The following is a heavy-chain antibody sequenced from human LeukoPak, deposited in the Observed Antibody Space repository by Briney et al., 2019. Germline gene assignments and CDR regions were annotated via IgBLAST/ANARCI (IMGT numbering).Heavy chain of an antibody. CDR3: ARVSRDGYKIEGGFDY. V-gene: IGHV1-2*02. J-gene: IGHJ4*02. D-gene: IGHD5-24*01. CDR2: INPNSGGT. Sequence: ASVKVSCKASGYTFTGYYMHWVRQAPGQGLEWMGWINPNSGGTNYAQKFQGRVTMTRDTSISTAYMELSRLRSDDTAVYYCARVSRDGYKIEGGFDYWGQGTLSPSPQ. CDR1: GYTFTGYY.